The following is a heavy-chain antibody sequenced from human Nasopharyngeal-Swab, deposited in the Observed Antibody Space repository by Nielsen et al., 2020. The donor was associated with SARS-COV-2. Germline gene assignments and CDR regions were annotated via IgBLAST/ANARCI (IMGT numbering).Heavy chain of an antibody. CDR1: GFTFSNYD. V-gene: IGHV3-33*01. CDR2: MWYAGSSE. D-gene: IGHD2-2*01. Sequence: GGSLRLSCTASGFTFSNYDIHWLRQTPGKGLEWVAVMWYAGSSERYADSVKGRFTISRDISKNTLYLQMNSLRAEDTAVYYCARESGVSSTSPFDYWGQGTLVSVSS. J-gene: IGHJ4*02. CDR3: ARESGVSSTSPFDY.